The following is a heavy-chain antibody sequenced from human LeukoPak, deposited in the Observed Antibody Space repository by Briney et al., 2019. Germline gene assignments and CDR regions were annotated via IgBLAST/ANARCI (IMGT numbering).Heavy chain of an antibody. CDR3: ARGIGRIAAAGQNWFDP. J-gene: IGHJ5*02. D-gene: IGHD6-13*01. V-gene: IGHV4-31*03. Sequence: SETLSLTCTVSGGSISSGGYYWSWIRQHPGKGLEWIGYIDYSGSTYYNPSLKSRVTISVDTSKNQFSLKLSSVTAADTAVYYCARGIGRIAAAGQNWFDPWGQGTLVTVSS. CDR2: IDYSGST. CDR1: GGSISSGGYY.